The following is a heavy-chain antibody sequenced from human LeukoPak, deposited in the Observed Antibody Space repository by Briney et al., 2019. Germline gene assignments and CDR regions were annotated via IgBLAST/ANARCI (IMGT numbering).Heavy chain of an antibody. D-gene: IGHD1-14*01. V-gene: IGHV4-59*01. CDR1: GGSISSYY. CDR3: ARPARRGYYFDY. J-gene: IGHJ4*02. Sequence: SETLSLTCTVSGGSISSYYWSWIRQPPEKGQEWIGYIYYSGSTNYNPSLKSRVTISVDTSKNQFSLKLSSVTAADTAVYYCARPARRGYYFDYWGQGTLVTVSS. CDR2: IYYSGST.